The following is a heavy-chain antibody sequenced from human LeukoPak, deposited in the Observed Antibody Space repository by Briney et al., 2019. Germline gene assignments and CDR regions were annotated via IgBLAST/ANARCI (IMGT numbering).Heavy chain of an antibody. CDR2: IYHSGTT. CDR1: GGSISSSNW. Sequence: SGTLSLTCTVSGGSISSSNWWGWVRQPPGKGLECIGEIYHSGTTNYNPSLKSRVTISVDKSKNHFSLKLNSVTAADTAMYYCARDRRDGYNFNWFDPWGQGTLVTVSS. D-gene: IGHD5-24*01. V-gene: IGHV4-4*02. J-gene: IGHJ5*02. CDR3: ARDRRDGYNFNWFDP.